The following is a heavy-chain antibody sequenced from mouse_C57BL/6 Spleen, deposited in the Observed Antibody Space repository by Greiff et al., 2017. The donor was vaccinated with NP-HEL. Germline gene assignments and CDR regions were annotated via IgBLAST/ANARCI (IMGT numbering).Heavy chain of an antibody. CDR3: ARERYYEFAY. J-gene: IGHJ3*01. V-gene: IGHV1-19*01. CDR2: INPYNGGT. D-gene: IGHD1-1*01. Sequence: EVQLQQSGPVLVKPGASVKMSCKASGYTFTDYYMNWVKQSHGKSLEWIGVINPYNGGTSYNQKFKGKATLTVDKSSSTAYMELNSLTSEDSAVYYCARERYYEFAYWGQGTLVTVSA. CDR1: GYTFTDYY.